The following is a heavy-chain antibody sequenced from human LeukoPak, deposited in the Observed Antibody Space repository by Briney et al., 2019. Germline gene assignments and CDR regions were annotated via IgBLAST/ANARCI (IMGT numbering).Heavy chain of an antibody. CDR2: IYTSGST. CDR1: GGSISSGSYY. Sequence: SQTLSLTCTVSGGSISSGSYYWSWIRQPAGKGLEWIGRIYTSGSTNYNPSLKSRVTISVDTSKNQFSLKLSSVTAADTAVYYCARERVGVVLDYWGQGTLVTVSS. V-gene: IGHV4-61*02. CDR3: ARERVGVVLDY. D-gene: IGHD3-3*01. J-gene: IGHJ4*02.